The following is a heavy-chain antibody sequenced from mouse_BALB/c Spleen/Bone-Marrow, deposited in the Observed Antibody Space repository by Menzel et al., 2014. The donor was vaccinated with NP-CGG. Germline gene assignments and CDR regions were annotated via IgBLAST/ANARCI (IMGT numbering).Heavy chain of an antibody. V-gene: IGHV5-9-3*01. D-gene: IGHD2-2*01. CDR3: ARQGDGYVDY. Sequence: EVHLVESGGGLVKPGGSLKLSCAASGFTFSSYAMSWVRQTPEKRLEWVATISSGGSYTYYPDSVKSRFTISRDNAKNTLYLQMSSLRSEDTAIYYYARQGDGYVDYWGQGTTLTVSS. CDR1: GFTFSSYA. J-gene: IGHJ2*01. CDR2: ISSGGSYT.